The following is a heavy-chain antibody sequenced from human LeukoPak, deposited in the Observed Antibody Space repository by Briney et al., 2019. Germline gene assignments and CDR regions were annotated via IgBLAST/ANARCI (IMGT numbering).Heavy chain of an antibody. Sequence: PSETLSLTCAVSGYSISSGYYWGWIRQTPGKGLGWIGSIHHSGFTNYNPSLKSRVTISIDTSKNQFSLKLSSVTAADTAVYYCAWKYYFDSSGYFYVDSWGQGTLVTVSS. J-gene: IGHJ4*02. CDR3: AWKYYFDSSGYFYVDS. CDR1: GYSISSGYY. CDR2: IHHSGFT. D-gene: IGHD3-22*01. V-gene: IGHV4-38-2*01.